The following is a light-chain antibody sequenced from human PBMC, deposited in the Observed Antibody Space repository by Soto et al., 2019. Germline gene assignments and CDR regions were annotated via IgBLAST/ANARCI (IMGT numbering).Light chain of an antibody. J-gene: IGLJ3*02. Sequence: QSVLTQPPSASGAPGQRGTISFSGTYSNVGGNYVYWYRQFPGSAPNLLIYRDGQRPSGVPDRISASKSGTSASLAISGLRSEDEADYYWVAWDGGLRDALFGGGTQLTVL. CDR1: YSNVGGNY. CDR3: VAWDGGLRDAL. CDR2: RDG. V-gene: IGLV1-47*01.